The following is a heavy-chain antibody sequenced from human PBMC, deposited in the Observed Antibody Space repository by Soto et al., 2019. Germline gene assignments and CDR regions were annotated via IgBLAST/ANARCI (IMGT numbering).Heavy chain of an antibody. CDR1: GGSISNSRYY. CDR3: ARGKIFGVASNWFDP. V-gene: IGHV4-39*07. D-gene: IGHD3-3*01. Sequence: SETLSLTCTVSGGSISNSRYYWAWIRQPPGKGLEWIGSIYHTGNTYYNPSLKSRVTISVDTSKNQFSLKLSSVTAADTAVYYCARGKIFGVASNWFDPWGQGTLVTVSS. J-gene: IGHJ5*02. CDR2: IYHTGNT.